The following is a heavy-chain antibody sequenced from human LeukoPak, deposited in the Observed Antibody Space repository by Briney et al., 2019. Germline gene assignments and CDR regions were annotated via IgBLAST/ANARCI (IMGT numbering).Heavy chain of an antibody. CDR1: GIMFSGYW. V-gene: IGHV3-7*01. D-gene: IGHD3-16*01. CDR3: ASDGGPFDH. CDR2: IKQHGTEK. Sequence: GGSLRLSCTACGIMFSGYWMSWVRQAPGKGLEWVANIKQHGTEKYYVDSVKGRFTISRDDAKKSVYLQMNSLRAEDTAVYYCASDGGPFDHWGQGILVTVAS. J-gene: IGHJ4*02.